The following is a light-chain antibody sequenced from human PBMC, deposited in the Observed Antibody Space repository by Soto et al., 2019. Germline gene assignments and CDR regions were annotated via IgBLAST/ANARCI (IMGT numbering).Light chain of an antibody. CDR1: SGFVGSFSL. CDR3: CLYIGATTYV. CDR2: EGH. Sequence: QSALAHPAPLSGSPGQSITISCTGTSGFVGSFSLVSWYQQHPGKAPKVMISEGHRRPSGVPDRFSGSTSVNPSPPTLSGLQADDEADYYCCLYIGATTYVFGAGTKVTVL. V-gene: IGLV2-23*01. J-gene: IGLJ1*01.